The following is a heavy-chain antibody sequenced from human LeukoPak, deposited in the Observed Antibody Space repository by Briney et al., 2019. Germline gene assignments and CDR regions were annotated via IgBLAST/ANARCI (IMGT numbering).Heavy chain of an antibody. V-gene: IGHV1-18*01. D-gene: IGHD1-26*01. Sequence: GASVKVSCKASGYTFTSCGNSWVRQAPGQGLDWMGWISAYNGNTNYAQKLQGRVTMTTDTSTSTAYMELRSLRSDDTAVYYCARGREELGFNYWGQGTLVTVSS. J-gene: IGHJ4*02. CDR2: ISAYNGNT. CDR3: ARGREELGFNY. CDR1: GYTFTSCG.